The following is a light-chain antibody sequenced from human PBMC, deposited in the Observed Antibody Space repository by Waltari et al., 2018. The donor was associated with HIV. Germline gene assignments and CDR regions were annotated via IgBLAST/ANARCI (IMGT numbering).Light chain of an antibody. J-gene: IGLJ3*02. CDR2: EVS. Sequence: QSALTQPASVSGSPGQSITISCTGTSSDVGGYHYVSWFQQHPGKAPKLMIYEVSNRPSGVSNRFSGSKSGNTASLTISGLQAEDEADYYCSSYTTSSTLVFGGGTKLTV. CDR3: SSYTTSSTLV. CDR1: SSDVGGYHY. V-gene: IGLV2-14*01.